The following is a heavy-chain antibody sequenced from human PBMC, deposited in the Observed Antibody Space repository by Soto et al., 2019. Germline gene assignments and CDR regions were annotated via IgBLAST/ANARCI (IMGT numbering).Heavy chain of an antibody. CDR2: ISTCNGNT. CDR1: SYTFTRSG. J-gene: IGHJ4*02. V-gene: IGHV1-18*01. Sequence: GASVKVSCKASSYTFTRSGISWVRQAPGQRLEWMGWISTCNGNTKYSQKFQGRVTITRDTSASTAYMELSSLRSEDTAVYYCARDLGGWPDYWGQGTLVTVSS. CDR3: ARDLGGWPDY. D-gene: IGHD2-15*01.